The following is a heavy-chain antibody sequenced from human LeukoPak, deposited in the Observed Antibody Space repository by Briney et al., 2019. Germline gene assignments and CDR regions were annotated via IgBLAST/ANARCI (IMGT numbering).Heavy chain of an antibody. CDR3: ARDLGSYGDYYYYYMDV. CDR2: INPNSGDT. J-gene: IGHJ6*03. Sequence: ASVKVSCKASGYTFTSYDINWVRQATGQGLEWMGWINPNSGDTNYAHNFQGRVAMTRDTSISTAYMELSRLRSDDTAVYYCARDLGSYGDYYYYYMDVWGKGTTVTVSS. V-gene: IGHV1-2*02. D-gene: IGHD5-18*01. CDR1: GYTFTSYD.